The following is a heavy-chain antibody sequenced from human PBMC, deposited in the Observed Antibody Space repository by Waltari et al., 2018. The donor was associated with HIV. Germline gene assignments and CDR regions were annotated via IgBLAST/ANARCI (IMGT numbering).Heavy chain of an antibody. CDR3: ARSPANTAAADCSDDY. CDR2: IIPILGMT. V-gene: IGHV1-69*04. CDR1: GGSVKRHA. Sequence: QVQLVQSGAEVKKPGSSVKMSCKASGGSVKRHALSWVRQAPGQGLEWMGRIIPILGMTNYAQKFHGRLAITADNSMSTAYMELSSLRSDDTAVYFCARSPANTAAADCSDDYWGQGTLVTVSS. D-gene: IGHD6-13*01. J-gene: IGHJ4*02.